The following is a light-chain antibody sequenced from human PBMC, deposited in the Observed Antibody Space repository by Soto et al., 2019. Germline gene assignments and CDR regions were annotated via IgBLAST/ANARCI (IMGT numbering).Light chain of an antibody. Sequence: HSAMTQPPSVSAAPGQKVTISCSGSSSNIGGNSVSWYQQHPGKAPKLMIYEVSNRPSGVSDRFSGSKSGNTASLTISGLQAEDEADYYCSSYTSTATRVFGGGTKLTVL. CDR2: EVS. CDR1: SSNIGGNS. V-gene: IGLV2-14*01. J-gene: IGLJ3*02. CDR3: SSYTSTATRV.